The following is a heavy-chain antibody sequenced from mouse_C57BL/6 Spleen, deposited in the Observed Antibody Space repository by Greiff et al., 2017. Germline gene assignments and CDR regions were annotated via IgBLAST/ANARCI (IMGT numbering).Heavy chain of an antibody. D-gene: IGHD4-1*01. CDR3: ARDLTGTWAC. Sequence: QVHVKQPGAELVRPGSSVKLSCKASGYTFTSYWMHWVKQRPIQGLEWIGNIDPSDSETHYNQKFKDKATLTVDKSSSTAYMQLSSLTAEDSAVYYCARDLTGTWACWGQGTLVTVAA. J-gene: IGHJ3*01. CDR2: IDPSDSET. V-gene: IGHV1-52*01. CDR1: GYTFTSYW.